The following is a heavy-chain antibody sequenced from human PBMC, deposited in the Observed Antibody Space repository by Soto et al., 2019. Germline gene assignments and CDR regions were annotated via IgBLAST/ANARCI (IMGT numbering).Heavy chain of an antibody. J-gene: IGHJ6*03. CDR2: ISGNSGNI. Sequence: EVQLVESGGGLVQPGRSLRLSCAASGFTFDDYAMHWVRQAPGKGLEWVSGISGNSGNIGYADSVKGRFTISRDNAKNSLYLQMKSLRAEDTALYYCTNSSSYTYNCYMDVWGKGTTVTVSS. CDR3: TNSSSYTYNCYMDV. V-gene: IGHV3-9*01. CDR1: GFTFDDYA. D-gene: IGHD6-6*01.